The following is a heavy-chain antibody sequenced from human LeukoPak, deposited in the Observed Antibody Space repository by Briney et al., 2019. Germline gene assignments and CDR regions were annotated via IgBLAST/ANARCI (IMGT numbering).Heavy chain of an antibody. D-gene: IGHD2-2*02. CDR1: GFTFNDYA. Sequence: SRSLRLSCEFSGFTFNDYAMHWVRQVPGKGLAWVAGLIWDSGSLDYGDSVKGRFTISRDNAKISLYLQMNSLRAEDTAVYYCASLGYCSSTSCYTGAHWGQGTLVTVSS. J-gene: IGHJ4*02. CDR2: LIWDSGSL. V-gene: IGHV3-9*01. CDR3: ASLGYCSSTSCYTGAH.